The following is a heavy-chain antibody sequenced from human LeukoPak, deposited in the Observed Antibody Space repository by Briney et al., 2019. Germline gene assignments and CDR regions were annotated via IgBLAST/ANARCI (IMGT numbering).Heavy chain of an antibody. CDR2: IYYSGST. Sequence: KPSETLSLTCTVSGGSISSYYWSWIRQPPGKGLEWIGYIYYSGSTNYNPSLKSRVTISVDTSKNQFSLKLSSVTAADTAVYYCARSIMGSDYYGSGSYTEPFDYWGQGTLVTVSS. D-gene: IGHD3-10*01. J-gene: IGHJ4*02. CDR3: ARSIMGSDYYGSGSYTEPFDY. V-gene: IGHV4-59*08. CDR1: GGSISSYY.